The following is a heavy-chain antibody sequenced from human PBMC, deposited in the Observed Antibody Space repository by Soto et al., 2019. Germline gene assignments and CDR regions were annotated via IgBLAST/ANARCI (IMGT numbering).Heavy chain of an antibody. D-gene: IGHD4-4*01. J-gene: IGHJ5*02. CDR1: GGSISATSYY. CDR3: ARHRPVTTINCWFDP. Sequence: QLQLQESGPGLVKPSETLSLTCTVSGGSISATSYYWAWIRQPPGKGLEWIGSIYYSGTTYFSPSLKSRVTISVATSKNQFSLSLSSVTAADTAVYYCARHRPVTTINCWFDPWGQGTLVTVSS. CDR2: IYYSGTT. V-gene: IGHV4-39*01.